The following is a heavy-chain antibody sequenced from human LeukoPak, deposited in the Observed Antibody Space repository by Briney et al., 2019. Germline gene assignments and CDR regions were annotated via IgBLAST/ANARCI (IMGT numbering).Heavy chain of an antibody. J-gene: IGHJ4*02. CDR3: AREIFGSGSYPDF. CDR2: ISEGGDTT. V-gene: IGHV3-23*01. CDR1: GFTFSGFA. Sequence: GGSLRLSCAASGFTFSGFAMNWVRQAPGKGLEWVSSISEGGDTTDYADSVRGRFTISRDNSKNTVYLQMNGLRAEDTAVYYCAREIFGSGSYPDFWGQGTLVTVSS. D-gene: IGHD3-10*01.